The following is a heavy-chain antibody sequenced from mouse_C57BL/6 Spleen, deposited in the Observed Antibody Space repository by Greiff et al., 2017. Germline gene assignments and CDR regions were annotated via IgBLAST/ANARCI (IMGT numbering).Heavy chain of an antibody. D-gene: IGHD1-1*01. J-gene: IGHJ2*01. CDR1: GFTFTDYY. V-gene: IGHV7-3*01. CDR2: IRNKANGYTT. Sequence: EVKLVESGGGLVQPGGSLSLSCAASGFTFTDYYMSWVRQPPGKALEWLGFIRNKANGYTTEYSASVKGRFTISRDNSQSILYLHMNALRAEDSATYYCAIYRYYCSSHSCACWVQGTTLAVSS. CDR3: AIYRYYCSSHSCAC.